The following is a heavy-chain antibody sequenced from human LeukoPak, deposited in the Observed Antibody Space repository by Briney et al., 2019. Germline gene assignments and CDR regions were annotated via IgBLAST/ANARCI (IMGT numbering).Heavy chain of an antibody. CDR3: AKDISGWVSSGFDY. CDR1: GFTFDDYA. J-gene: IGHJ4*02. CDR2: ISWNSGSI. V-gene: IGHV3-9*01. D-gene: IGHD3-22*01. Sequence: GGSLRLSCAASGFTFDDYAMHWVRQAPGKGLEWVSGISWNSGSIGYADSVKGRFTISRDNAKNSLYLQMNSLRAEDTALYYCAKDISGWVSSGFDYWGQGTLVTVSA.